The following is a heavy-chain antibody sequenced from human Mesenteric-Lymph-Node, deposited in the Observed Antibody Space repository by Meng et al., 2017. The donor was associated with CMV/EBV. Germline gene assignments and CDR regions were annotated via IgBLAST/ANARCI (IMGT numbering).Heavy chain of an antibody. CDR2: IYSGGSST. J-gene: IGHJ4*02. CDR3: AKILPGGVGTPY. CDR1: GFTFSSYA. Sequence: GESLKISCAASGFTFSSYAMSWVRQAPGKGLEWVSVIYSGGSSTYYADSVKGRFTISRDNSKNTLYLQMNSLRAEDTAVYYCAKILPGGVGTPYWGQGTLVTVSS. D-gene: IGHD1-7*01. V-gene: IGHV3-23*03.